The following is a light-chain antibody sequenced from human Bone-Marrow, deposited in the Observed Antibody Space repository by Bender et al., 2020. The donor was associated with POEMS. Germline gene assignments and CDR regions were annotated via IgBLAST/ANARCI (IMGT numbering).Light chain of an antibody. J-gene: IGLJ3*02. CDR3: AAWDDTLNGDL. CDR2: DND. CDR1: ASNIGTNK. V-gene: IGLV1-44*01. Sequence: QFVLTQPPSTSGTPGQRVSISCSGGASNIGTNKVNWYQQVPGTAPKLLISDNDQGPSGVPDRFSGSKSDTSASLAISELRAEDEADYYCAAWDDTLNGDLFGGGTKLTVL.